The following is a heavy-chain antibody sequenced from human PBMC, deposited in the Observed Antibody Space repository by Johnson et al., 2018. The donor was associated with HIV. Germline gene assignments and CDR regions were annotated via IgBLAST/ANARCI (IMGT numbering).Heavy chain of an antibody. J-gene: IGHJ3*02. CDR3: ARSRPYEGVPAATGAFDI. V-gene: IGHV3-20*04. CDR1: GFTFDDYG. Sequence: VQLVESGGGVVQPGRSLRISCAASGFTFDDYGMSWVRQAPGKGLEWVSGINWNGGSTAYADSVRGRFTISRDNAKNSLYLQMNSLRAEDTALYYCARSRPYEGVPAATGAFDIWGQGTMVTVSS. D-gene: IGHD2-2*01. CDR2: INWNGGST.